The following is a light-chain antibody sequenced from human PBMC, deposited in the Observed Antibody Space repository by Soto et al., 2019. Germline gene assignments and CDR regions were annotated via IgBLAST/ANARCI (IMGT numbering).Light chain of an antibody. J-gene: IGKJ4*01. CDR2: DAS. V-gene: IGKV1-39*01. Sequence: DLQMTQSPSSLSASVGDRVTITCRASQNINSYLNWYQQKPGKAPNLLMYDASSLERGVPSRFIAGGSGTEFTLTISSLQPEDFATYYCQQSYTIPSFGGGTKVEI. CDR3: QQSYTIPS. CDR1: QNINSY.